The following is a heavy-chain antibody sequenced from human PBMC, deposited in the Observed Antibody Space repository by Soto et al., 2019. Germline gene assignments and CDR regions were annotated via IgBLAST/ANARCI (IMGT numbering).Heavy chain of an antibody. Sequence: QVQLVQSGAEVKKPGSSVKVSCKASGGTFSSYVISWVRQAPGQGLEWMGGIIPISGAAKYAQKFQGRVTITADESTSTAYMELSSLRSEDTAVYYCARAEGVGYCSSGGCYGFYYGMDVWGQGTTVIVSS. D-gene: IGHD2-15*01. J-gene: IGHJ6*02. CDR3: ARAEGVGYCSSGGCYGFYYGMDV. CDR2: IIPISGAA. V-gene: IGHV1-69*01. CDR1: GGTFSSYV.